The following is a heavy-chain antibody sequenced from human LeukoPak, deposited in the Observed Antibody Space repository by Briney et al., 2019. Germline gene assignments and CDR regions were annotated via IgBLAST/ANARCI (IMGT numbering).Heavy chain of an antibody. CDR3: ARSQSLGY. Sequence: GGSLRLSCAASGFTFSSYAMHWVRQAPGRGLEWVAVISYDGSNEYYADSGKGRFTISRDNAENSLYLQMNSLRAEDTAMYYCARSQSLGYWGQGTLVTVSS. CDR1: GFTFSSYA. V-gene: IGHV3-30-3*01. D-gene: IGHD1-26*01. J-gene: IGHJ4*02. CDR2: ISYDGSNE.